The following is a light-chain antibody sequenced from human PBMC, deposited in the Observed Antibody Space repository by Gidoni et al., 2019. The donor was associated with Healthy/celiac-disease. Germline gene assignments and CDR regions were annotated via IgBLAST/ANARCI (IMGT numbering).Light chain of an antibody. CDR3: SSYTSSSTLV. CDR1: SSYVGGYNY. CDR2: EVS. V-gene: IGLV2-14*01. J-gene: IGLJ2*01. Sequence: QSSLTQPASLSGSPGPSITISCTGTSSYVGGYNYVSWYQQHPGKAPKLMIYEVSNRTSGVYNRFSGSKSGNTAYLTIAGLQAEEEADYYCSSYTSSSTLVFGGGTKLTVL.